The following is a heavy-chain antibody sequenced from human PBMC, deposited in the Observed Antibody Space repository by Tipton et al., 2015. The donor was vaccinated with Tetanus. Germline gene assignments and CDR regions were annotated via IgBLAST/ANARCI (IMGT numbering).Heavy chain of an antibody. Sequence: LVQSGAEVKKPGASVKVSRKASGYTFTGYYIYWVRQAPGQGLEWMGWIDPNSGGTVYAQKFQGRVTMTRDTSISTAYMELRSLRSDDTAVYYCARDRGDYIYYGMDVWGPGTTVTVS. V-gene: IGHV1-2*02. CDR2: IDPNSGGT. J-gene: IGHJ6*02. CDR1: GYTFTGYY. CDR3: ARDRGDYIYYGMDV. D-gene: IGHD3-22*01.